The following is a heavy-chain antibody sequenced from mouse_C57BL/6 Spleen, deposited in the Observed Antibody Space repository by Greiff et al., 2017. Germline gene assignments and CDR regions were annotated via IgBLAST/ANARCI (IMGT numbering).Heavy chain of an antibody. Sequence: QVQLQQPGAELVRPGSSVKLSCKASGYTFTSYWMDWVKQRPGQGLEWIGNIYPSDSETHYNQKFKDKATLTVDKSSSTAYMQLSSLTSEDSAVYYCARRHYGSSLVAYWGQGTLVTVSA. CDR1: GYTFTSYW. CDR2: IYPSDSET. CDR3: ARRHYGSSLVAY. V-gene: IGHV1-61*01. J-gene: IGHJ3*01. D-gene: IGHD1-1*01.